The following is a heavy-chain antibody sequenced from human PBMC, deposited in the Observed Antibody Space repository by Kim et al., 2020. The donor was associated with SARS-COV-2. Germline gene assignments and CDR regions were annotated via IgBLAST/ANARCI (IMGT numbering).Heavy chain of an antibody. CDR2: SAK. J-gene: IGHJ5*02. V-gene: IGHV3-7*01. CDR3: VRGRGWLDP. Sequence: SAKYYADSVKGRFTISRDNAKNSLHLQMNSLGVEDTAVYYCVRGRGWLDPWGQGTLVTVSS.